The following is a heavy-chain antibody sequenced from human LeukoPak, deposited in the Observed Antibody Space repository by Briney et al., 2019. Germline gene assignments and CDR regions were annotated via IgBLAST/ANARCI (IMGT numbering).Heavy chain of an antibody. J-gene: IGHJ3*02. D-gene: IGHD6-13*01. CDR3: ARVPRNSSSWYRRAFDI. CDR1: GYTFTSYY. Sequence: ASVKVSCKASGYTFTSYYMHWVRQAPGQGLEWMGIINPSGGSTSYAQKFQGRVTMTRDMSTSTVYMELSSLRSEDTAVYYCARVPRNSSSWYRRAFDIWGQGTMVTVSS. CDR2: INPSGGST. V-gene: IGHV1-46*01.